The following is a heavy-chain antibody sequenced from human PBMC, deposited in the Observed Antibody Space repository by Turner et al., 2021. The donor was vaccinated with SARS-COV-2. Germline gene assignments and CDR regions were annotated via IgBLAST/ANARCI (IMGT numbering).Heavy chain of an antibody. CDR1: GYTLIELS. J-gene: IGHJ5*02. V-gene: IGHV1-24*01. CDR2: FDPEDGEK. D-gene: IGHD1-26*01. CDR3: ATGSPLVGARGGGWFDP. Sequence: QVQLVQSGAEVKKPGASVKVSCKVSGYTLIELSMHWVRQAPGKGLEWRGGFDPEDGEKIYAQKFQGRVTMTEDTSTDTAYRGLSSLRSEETPVYYWATGSPLVGARGGGWFDPWGQGTLVTVSS.